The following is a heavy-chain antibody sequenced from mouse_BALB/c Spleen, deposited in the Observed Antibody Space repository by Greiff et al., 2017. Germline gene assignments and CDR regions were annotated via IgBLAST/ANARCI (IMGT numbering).Heavy chain of an antibody. V-gene: IGHV14-3*02. Sequence: EVQLQESGAELVKPGASVKLSCTASGFNINDTYMHWVKQRPEQGLEWIGRIDPANGNTKYDTKFQGKATITADTSANTAYLQLSSLTSEDTAVYYCARVYYDNDRVYWGQGTTLTVSS. D-gene: IGHD2-4*01. CDR2: IDPANGNT. J-gene: IGHJ2*01. CDR1: GFNINDTY. CDR3: ARVYYDNDRVY.